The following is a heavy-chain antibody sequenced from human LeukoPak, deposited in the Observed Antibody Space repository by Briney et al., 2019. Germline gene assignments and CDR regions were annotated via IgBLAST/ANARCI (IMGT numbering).Heavy chain of an antibody. V-gene: IGHV4-34*01. CDR3: ARGGYSSGWYLSY. D-gene: IGHD6-19*01. CDR1: GGSFSGYY. J-gene: IGHJ4*02. Sequence: PSETLSLTCAVYGGSFSGYYWSWIRQPPGKGLEWIGEINHSGSTNYNPSLKSRVTISVDTSKNQFSLKLSSVTAADTAVHYCARGGYSSGWYLSYWGQGTLVTVSS. CDR2: INHSGST.